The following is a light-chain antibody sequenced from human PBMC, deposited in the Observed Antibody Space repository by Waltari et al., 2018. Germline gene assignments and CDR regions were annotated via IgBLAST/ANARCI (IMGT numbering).Light chain of an antibody. CDR2: QDS. V-gene: IGLV3-1*01. CDR3: QAWDSTAPHVV. Sequence: SQELTQPPPVSVSPGQTATIPCPGDKLGDKRGCWYQQKPGQSPVLVMYQDSKRPSGIPERFSGSSSGNTATLTISGTQAMDEADYYCQAWDSTAPHVVFGGGTKLTVL. J-gene: IGLJ2*01. CDR1: KLGDKR.